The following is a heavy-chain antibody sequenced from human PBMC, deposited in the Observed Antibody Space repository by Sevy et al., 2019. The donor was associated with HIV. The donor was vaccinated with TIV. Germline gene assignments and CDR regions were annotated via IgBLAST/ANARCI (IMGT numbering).Heavy chain of an antibody. CDR1: GGSISSYY. CDR3: ARGEAVAGTRFDP. V-gene: IGHV4-4*07. CDR2: IYTSGST. D-gene: IGHD6-19*01. Sequence: SETLSLTCTVSGGSISSYYWSWIWQPAGKGLEWIGRIYTSGSTNYNPSLKSRVTMSVDTSKNQFSLKLSSVTAADTAVYYCARGEAVAGTRFDPWGQGTLVTVSS. J-gene: IGHJ5*02.